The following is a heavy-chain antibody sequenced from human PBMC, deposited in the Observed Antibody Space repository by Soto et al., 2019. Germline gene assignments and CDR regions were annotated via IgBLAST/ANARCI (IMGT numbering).Heavy chain of an antibody. Sequence: GGSLRLSCAASGFAFSSYAMSWVRQAPGKGLEWVSAISGSGGSTYYADSVKGRFTISRDNSKNTLYLQMNSLRAEDTAVYYCAKDRAGDTDFDYWGQGTLVTVSS. D-gene: IGHD5-18*01. J-gene: IGHJ4*02. CDR2: ISGSGGST. V-gene: IGHV3-23*01. CDR1: GFAFSSYA. CDR3: AKDRAGDTDFDY.